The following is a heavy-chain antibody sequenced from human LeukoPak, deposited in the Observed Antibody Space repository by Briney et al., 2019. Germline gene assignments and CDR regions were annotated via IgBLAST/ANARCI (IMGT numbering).Heavy chain of an antibody. CDR2: TYYRSKWYN. Sequence: SQTLSLTFAISGDSVSSNSAAWNWIRQSPSRGLEWLGRTYYRSKWYNDYAVSVKSRITINPDTSKNQFSLQLNSVTPEDTAVYYCARALVYARYCSSTSCSHFDYWGQGTLVTVSS. CDR3: ARALVYARYCSSTSCSHFDY. V-gene: IGHV6-1*01. J-gene: IGHJ4*02. CDR1: GDSVSSNSAA. D-gene: IGHD2-2*01.